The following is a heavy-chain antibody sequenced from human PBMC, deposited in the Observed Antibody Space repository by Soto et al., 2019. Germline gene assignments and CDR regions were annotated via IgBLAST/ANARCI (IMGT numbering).Heavy chain of an antibody. Sequence: QVQLQESGPGLVKPSQTLSLICTVSGTSITSGGYYWSWIRQHPGKGLEWIGCIYSSGSTSYNPSLKSRIAMSVDTSTNQFSLSLSSVTAADTAVYYCTRGTLHWGQGTLVTVSS. CDR3: TRGTLH. CDR1: GTSITSGGYY. V-gene: IGHV4-31*03. CDR2: IYSSGST. J-gene: IGHJ4*02.